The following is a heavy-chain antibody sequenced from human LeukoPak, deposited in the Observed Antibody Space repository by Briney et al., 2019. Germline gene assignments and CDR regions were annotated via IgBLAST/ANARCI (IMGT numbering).Heavy chain of an antibody. Sequence: SETLSLTCTVSGGSISSYYWSWIRQPPGKGLEWIGYIYYSGSTNYNPSLKSRVTISVDTSKNQFSLKLSSVTAADTAVYYCARILYDFWSGYSTEPALGGWFDPWGQGTLVTVSS. CDR2: IYYSGST. CDR3: ARILYDFWSGYSTEPALGGWFDP. D-gene: IGHD3-3*01. V-gene: IGHV4-59*01. J-gene: IGHJ5*02. CDR1: GGSISSYY.